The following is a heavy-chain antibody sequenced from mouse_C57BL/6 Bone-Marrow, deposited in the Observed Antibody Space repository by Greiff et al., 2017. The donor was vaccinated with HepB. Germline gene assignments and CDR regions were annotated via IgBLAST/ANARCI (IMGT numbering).Heavy chain of an antibody. CDR1: GYTFTSYW. J-gene: IGHJ4*01. Sequence: QVQLQQPGAELVKPGASVKLSCKASGYTFTSYWMHWVKQRPGRGLEWIGRIDPNSGGTKYNEKFKSKATLTVDKPSSTAYMQLSSLTSEDSAVYDCARSTMVTTVFSMDYWGQGTSVTVSS. V-gene: IGHV1-72*01. CDR2: IDPNSGGT. CDR3: ARSTMVTTVFSMDY. D-gene: IGHD2-2*01.